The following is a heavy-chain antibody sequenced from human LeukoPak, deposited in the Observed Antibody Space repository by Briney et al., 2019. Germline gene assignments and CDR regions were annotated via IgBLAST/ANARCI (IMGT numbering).Heavy chain of an antibody. J-gene: IGHJ4*02. V-gene: IGHV3-30*18. CDR3: AKSTTVTQQGYFDY. CDR1: GFTFSSYG. Sequence: PGRSLRLSCAASGFTFSSYGMHWVRQAPAKGLEWVAIISYDGSNKYYADSVKGRFTISRDNSKNTLYLQMNSLRAEDTAVYYCAKSTTVTQQGYFDYWGQGTLVTVSS. D-gene: IGHD4-17*01. CDR2: ISYDGSNK.